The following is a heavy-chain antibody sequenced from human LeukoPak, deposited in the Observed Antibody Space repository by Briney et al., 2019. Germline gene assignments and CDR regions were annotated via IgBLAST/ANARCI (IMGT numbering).Heavy chain of an antibody. CDR1: GGSISTGDYY. Sequence: SQTLSLTCTVSGGSISTGDYYWIWIRQSPGKGLEWIGYIYYTGSTHYNPSLKSRATMSVDTSKNQFSLKMSSVTAADTAVYYWARCGGGRFDPWGQGTLVTVSS. CDR2: IYYTGST. D-gene: IGHD3-16*01. V-gene: IGHV4-30-4*01. J-gene: IGHJ5*02. CDR3: ARCGGGRFDP.